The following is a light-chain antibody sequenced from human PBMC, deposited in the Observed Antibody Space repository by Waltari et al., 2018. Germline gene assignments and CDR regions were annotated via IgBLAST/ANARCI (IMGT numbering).Light chain of an antibody. V-gene: IGLV1-51*01. CDR1: SSNIGKNS. CDR3: GAGDSSLSIVL. J-gene: IGLJ2*01. Sequence: QSVLTQRPSVSAAAGQKVTISCSGSSSNIGKNSVSWYQQLPGTAPKLLIYDNNTRPSGIPDRFCGSKSGTSATLGITGLQTGDEADYYCGAGDSSLSIVLFGGGTKLTVL. CDR2: DNN.